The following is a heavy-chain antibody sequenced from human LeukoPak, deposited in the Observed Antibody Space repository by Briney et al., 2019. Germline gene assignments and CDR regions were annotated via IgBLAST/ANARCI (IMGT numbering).Heavy chain of an antibody. J-gene: IGHJ4*02. Sequence: GGSLRLSCAASGFTFSTYNMNWVHQAPGKGLEWVSSISSGSSYIYYADSVKGRFTISRDNAKNSLYLQMNSLRAEDTAVYYCARAFGSQDYWGQGTLVTVSS. D-gene: IGHD3-3*01. CDR3: ARAFGSQDY. CDR2: ISSGSSYI. V-gene: IGHV3-21*01. CDR1: GFTFSTYN.